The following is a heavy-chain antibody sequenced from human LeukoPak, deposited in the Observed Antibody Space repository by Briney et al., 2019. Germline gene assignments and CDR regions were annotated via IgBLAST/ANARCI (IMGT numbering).Heavy chain of an antibody. V-gene: IGHV3-30-3*01. CDR2: ISYDGSNK. Sequence: GTSLRLSCAASGFTFSSYAMHWVRQAPGKGLEWVAVISYDGSNKYYADSVKGRFTISRDNSKNTLYLQMNSLRAEDTAVYYCARWDLTGTTDYWGQGTLVTVSS. D-gene: IGHD1-1*01. CDR3: ARWDLTGTTDY. CDR1: GFTFSSYA. J-gene: IGHJ4*02.